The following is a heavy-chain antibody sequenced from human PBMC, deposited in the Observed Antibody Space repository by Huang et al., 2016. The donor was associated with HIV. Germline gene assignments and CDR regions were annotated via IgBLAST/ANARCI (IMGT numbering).Heavy chain of an antibody. CDR2: ISASSGDT. Sequence: QIQLMQSGPELKQPGASVKVSCTASGYTFTSFGITWVRQAPVQGPAWMGWISASSGDTEYAQKFQCRVTLTTDTSTNIAYMELRSLRSGDTAKYYCARDPKYHRIGYYRQRRGIDIWGQGTMVIVSS. V-gene: IGHV1-18*01. D-gene: IGHD3-22*01. J-gene: IGHJ3*02. CDR3: ARDPKYHRIGYYRQRRGIDI. CDR1: GYTFTSFG.